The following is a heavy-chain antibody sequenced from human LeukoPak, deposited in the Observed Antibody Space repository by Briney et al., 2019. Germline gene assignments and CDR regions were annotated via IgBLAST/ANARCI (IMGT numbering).Heavy chain of an antibody. CDR3: ARDRASSYDFWSGPDY. CDR1: GYTFTSYY. D-gene: IGHD3-3*01. Sequence: ASVKVSCKASGYTFTSYYMHWVRQAPGQGLEWMGIINPSGGSTSYAQKFQGRVTMTRDTSTSTVYMELSSLRSEDTAVYYCARDRASSYDFWSGPDYWGQGTLVTVSS. V-gene: IGHV1-46*01. CDR2: INPSGGST. J-gene: IGHJ4*02.